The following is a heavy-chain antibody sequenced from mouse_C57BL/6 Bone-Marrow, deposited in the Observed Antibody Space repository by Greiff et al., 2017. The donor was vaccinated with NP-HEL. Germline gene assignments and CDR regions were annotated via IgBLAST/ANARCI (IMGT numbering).Heavy chain of an antibody. CDR1: GYTFTSYW. CDR3: ARRLWNYYAMDY. J-gene: IGHJ4*01. Sequence: VQLQQSGAELVKPGASVKLSCKASGYTFTSYWMHWVKQRPGQGLEWIGMIHPNSGSTNYNEKFKSKATLTVDKSSSTAYMQLSSLTSEDSAVYYCARRLWNYYAMDYWGQGTSVTVSS. V-gene: IGHV1-64*01. CDR2: IHPNSGST. D-gene: IGHD1-1*02.